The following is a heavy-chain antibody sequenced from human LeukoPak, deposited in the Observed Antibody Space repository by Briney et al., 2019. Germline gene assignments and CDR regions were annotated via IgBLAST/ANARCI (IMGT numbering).Heavy chain of an antibody. Sequence: PGGSLRLSCAASGFTFSSYEMNWVRQAPGKGLEWVSYISSSGTTIYYADSVKDRFTISRDNAKNSLYLQMNSLRAEDTAVYYCAREGYSYVVDFYYYMDVWGKGTTVTISS. J-gene: IGHJ6*03. CDR3: AREGYSYVVDFYYYMDV. CDR2: ISSSGTTI. CDR1: GFTFSSYE. D-gene: IGHD5-18*01. V-gene: IGHV3-48*03.